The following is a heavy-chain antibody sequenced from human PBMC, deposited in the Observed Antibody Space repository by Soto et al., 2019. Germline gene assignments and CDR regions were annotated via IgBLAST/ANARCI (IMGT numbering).Heavy chain of an antibody. CDR3: ARGRDYLGGDFDY. Sequence: GSLRLSCTASGCTFSNYGMHWVRQAPGKGLKWVAVISYDGSNKYYADSVKGRFTISRDNSKNTLYLQMNSLRAEDTAVYYCARGRDYLGGDFDYWGQGTLVTVPQ. V-gene: IGHV3-30-3*01. CDR2: ISYDGSNK. D-gene: IGHD3-16*01. CDR1: GCTFSNYG. J-gene: IGHJ4*02.